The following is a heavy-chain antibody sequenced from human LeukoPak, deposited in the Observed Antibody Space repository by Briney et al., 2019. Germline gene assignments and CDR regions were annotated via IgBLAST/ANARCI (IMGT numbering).Heavy chain of an antibody. D-gene: IGHD3-10*01. J-gene: IGHJ4*02. Sequence: PGGSLRLSCVDSGFTFTNAWMSWVRQAPGKGLEWIGRIKSKTDGETTNYAEPVRGRLTISRDDSKSAVYLQMNSLKIEDTAVSYCTTDLGTYYHGSQRLIPIDYWGQGTLVTVSS. V-gene: IGHV3-15*01. CDR1: GFTFTNAW. CDR2: IKSKTDGETT. CDR3: TTDLGTYYHGSQRLIPIDY.